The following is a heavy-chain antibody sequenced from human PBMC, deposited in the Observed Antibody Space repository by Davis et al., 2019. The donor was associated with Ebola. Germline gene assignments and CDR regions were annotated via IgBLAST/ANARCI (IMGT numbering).Heavy chain of an antibody. Sequence: PTGSLRLSCAASGFTFSNYDMGWVRQVPGKGLEWVSGVYSAGSTYYADSVKGRFTISRDNSKNTLYLQMNSLRAEDTAVYYCARGWDIVVVVAARPDAFDIWGQGTMVTVSS. V-gene: IGHV3-66*02. D-gene: IGHD2-15*01. CDR2: VYSAGST. CDR1: GFTFSNYD. J-gene: IGHJ3*02. CDR3: ARGWDIVVVVAARPDAFDI.